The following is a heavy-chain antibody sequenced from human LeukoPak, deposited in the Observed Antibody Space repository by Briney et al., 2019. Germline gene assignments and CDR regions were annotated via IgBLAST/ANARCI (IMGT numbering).Heavy chain of an antibody. Sequence: SETPSLTCAVYGGSFSGYYWSWIRQPPGKGLEWIGEINHSGSTNYNPSLKSRVTISVDTSKNQFSLKLSSVTAADTAVYYCARGSDTAMVTGFDYWGQGTLVTVSS. CDR2: INHSGST. J-gene: IGHJ4*02. CDR1: GGSFSGYY. D-gene: IGHD5-18*01. CDR3: ARGSDTAMVTGFDY. V-gene: IGHV4-34*01.